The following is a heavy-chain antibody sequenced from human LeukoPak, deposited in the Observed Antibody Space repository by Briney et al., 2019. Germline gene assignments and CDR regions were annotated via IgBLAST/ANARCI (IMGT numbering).Heavy chain of an antibody. D-gene: IGHD2-15*01. CDR2: IYYTGGT. J-gene: IGHJ4*02. V-gene: IGHV4-59*08. Sequence: SETLSLTCTVSGGSIGSDYWTWIRQPPGKGLEYIGYIYYTGGTNYNPSLKSRVTISVDTSKNQFSLKLSSVTAADTAVYYCARHVGYCSGGSCYGREDYWGQGTLVTVSS. CDR3: ARHVGYCSGGSCYGREDY. CDR1: GGSIGSDY.